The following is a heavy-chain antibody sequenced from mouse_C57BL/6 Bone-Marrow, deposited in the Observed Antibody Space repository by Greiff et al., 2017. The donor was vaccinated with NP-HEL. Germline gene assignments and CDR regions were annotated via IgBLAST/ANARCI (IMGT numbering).Heavy chain of an antibody. V-gene: IGHV1-69*01. CDR2: IDPSDSYT. CDR1: GYTFTSYW. D-gene: IGHD1-1*01. CDR3: ARETIITTDYFDY. Sequence: QVQLQQSGAELVMPGASVKLSCKASGYTFTSYWMHWVKQRPGQGLEWIGEIDPSDSYTNYNQKFKGKSTLTVDKSSSTAYMQLSSLTSEDSAVYYCARETIITTDYFDYWGQGTTLTVSS. J-gene: IGHJ2*01.